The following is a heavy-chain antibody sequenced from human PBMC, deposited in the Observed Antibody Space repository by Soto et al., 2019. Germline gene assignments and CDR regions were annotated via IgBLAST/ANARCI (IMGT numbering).Heavy chain of an antibody. J-gene: IGHJ5*02. CDR1: GFTFSNYY. CDR3: ARGGRTSWLRALAL. CDR2: IDFDGRST. Sequence: EVQLVESGGGLVQPGGSLRLSCAVSGFTFSNYYMQWVRQGPGKGLVYVARIDFDGRSTVHADSVKGRFTISRDNAKTTLYLQMNSLGAEDTGVYYCARGGRTSWLRALALWGQGTLVTVSS. D-gene: IGHD2-2*01. V-gene: IGHV3-74*01.